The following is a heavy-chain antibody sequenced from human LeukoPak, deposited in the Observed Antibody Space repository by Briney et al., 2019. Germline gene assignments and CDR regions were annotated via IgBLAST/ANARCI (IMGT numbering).Heavy chain of an antibody. CDR1: GFTFTNYY. V-gene: IGHV3-7*01. Sequence: GGSLRLSCAASGFTFTNYYMTWVRQAPGKGLEWVANINKDGSKGSYVDSVRGRLTISRDNAKKSLYLQMDNLSAEDTATYYCARENWSQDYWGQGTRVTVSS. D-gene: IGHD1-1*01. CDR3: ARENWSQDY. J-gene: IGHJ4*02. CDR2: INKDGSKG.